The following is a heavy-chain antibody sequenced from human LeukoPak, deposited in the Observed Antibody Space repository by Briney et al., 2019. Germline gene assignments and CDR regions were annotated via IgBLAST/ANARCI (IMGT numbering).Heavy chain of an antibody. Sequence: GGSLRLSCAASGFTFSSYGMDWVRQAPEKGLEWVSGISSGGTTYYADSVKGRFTISRDNSRNTLYLQMNSLRADDTAVYYCANFERTVAGPYNWFDPWGQGTLVTVSS. CDR3: ANFERTVAGPYNWFDP. J-gene: IGHJ5*02. CDR2: ISSGGTT. CDR1: GFTFSSYG. V-gene: IGHV3-23*01. D-gene: IGHD6-19*01.